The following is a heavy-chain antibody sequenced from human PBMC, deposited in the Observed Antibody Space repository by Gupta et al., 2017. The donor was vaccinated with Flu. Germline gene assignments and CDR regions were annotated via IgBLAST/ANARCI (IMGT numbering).Heavy chain of an antibody. V-gene: IGHV1-8*01. J-gene: IGHJ3*01. CDR2: VLPKTGDT. D-gene: IGHD5-12*01. CDR1: EYNFLTLD. Sequence: GQLVQSGAEVRKSGASVKVSCKASEYNFLTLDINWVRQVNGQGLEWMGRVLPKTGDTDYAQNFQGRVTMTWNSSINTAYMELSSLRSEDTAVYFCARGHRYDTWAKTRPFDVWGQGTVVNVSS. CDR3: ARGHRYDTWAKTRPFDV.